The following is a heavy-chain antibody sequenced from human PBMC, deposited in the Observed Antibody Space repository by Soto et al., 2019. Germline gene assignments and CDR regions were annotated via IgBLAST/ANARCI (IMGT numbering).Heavy chain of an antibody. D-gene: IGHD2-15*01. CDR2: ISSSSTSI. CDR1: GFTFSSYE. Sequence: GGSLRLSCAASGFTFSSYEMNWVRQAPGKGLEWLSYISSSSTSIYYADSVKGRFIISRDNAKNSLYLQMNSLRVGDTAVYYCARGYCSGGGCPLGPWGQGTLVTVSS. CDR3: ARGYCSGGGCPLGP. V-gene: IGHV3-48*03. J-gene: IGHJ5*02.